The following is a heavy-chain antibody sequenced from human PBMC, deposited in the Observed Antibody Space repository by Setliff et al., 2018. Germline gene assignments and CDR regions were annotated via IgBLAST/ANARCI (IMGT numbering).Heavy chain of an antibody. CDR1: RFTFSYS. D-gene: IGHD6-19*01. V-gene: IGHV3-21*01. CDR3: ARDIAVAGLAVFQH. CDR2: ISSSSSYI. J-gene: IGHJ1*01. Sequence: GGSLRLSCAASRFTFSYSMNWVRQAPGKGLEWVSSISSSSSYIYYADSVKGRFTISRDNAKNSLYLQMNSLRAEDTAVYYCARDIAVAGLAVFQHWGQGTLVTVSS.